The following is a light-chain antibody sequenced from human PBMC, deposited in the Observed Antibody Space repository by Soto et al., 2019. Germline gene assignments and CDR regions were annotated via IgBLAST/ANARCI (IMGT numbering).Light chain of an antibody. CDR1: SSDVGTYYL. Sequence: QSVLTQPASVSGSPGQTITISCTGSSSDVGTYYLVSWYQQPPAKLPHVMIYDATKPPSVVSPRFPGSKSANTASLTISSLPAEDAANYYCSSYAGNNTFVFGTGTKVTV. CDR3: SSYAGNNTFV. J-gene: IGLJ1*01. CDR2: DAT. V-gene: IGLV2-23*01.